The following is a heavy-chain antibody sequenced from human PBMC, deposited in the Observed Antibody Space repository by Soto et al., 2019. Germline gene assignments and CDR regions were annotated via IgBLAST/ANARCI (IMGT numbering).Heavy chain of an antibody. V-gene: IGHV1-69*01. CDR1: GGTFSSYA. CDR2: IIPSFGTA. D-gene: IGHD2-15*01. Sequence: QVQLVQSGAEVKKPGSSVKVSCKASGGTFSSYAISWVRQAPGQGLEWMGGIIPSFGTANYAQKFQGRVTITADESTSTASMEMSSLRSEDTAVYYCASRTEDIVVVVAATPPYYYYYGMDVWGQGTTVTVSS. CDR3: ASRTEDIVVVVAATPPYYYYYGMDV. J-gene: IGHJ6*02.